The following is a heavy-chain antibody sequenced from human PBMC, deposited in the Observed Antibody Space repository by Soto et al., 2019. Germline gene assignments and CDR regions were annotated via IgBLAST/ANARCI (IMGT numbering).Heavy chain of an antibody. D-gene: IGHD6-19*01. CDR3: AQEVGVGLVPEATDY. CDR1: GFTFSSYA. J-gene: IGHJ4*02. V-gene: IGHV3-23*01. Sequence: EVQLLESGGGLVQPGGSLRLSCAASGFTFSSYAMSWVRQAPGKGLEWDSAISGSGGSTYYANSVKGRFTISRDNSKNTLDLQMNCLRAEDTAVYYCAQEVGVGLVPEATDYWGQVTLVTVCS. CDR2: ISGSGGST.